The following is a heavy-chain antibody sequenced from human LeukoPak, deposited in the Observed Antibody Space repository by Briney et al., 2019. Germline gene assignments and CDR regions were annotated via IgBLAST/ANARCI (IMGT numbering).Heavy chain of an antibody. J-gene: IGHJ3*02. D-gene: IGHD2-2*03. CDR3: ARGRIGYCGSTSCPGTFDI. CDR1: GGSLSSGTYY. CDR2: IYSSGST. V-gene: IGHV4-61*02. Sequence: SETLSLTCTVSGGSLSSGTYYWSWIRQPAGEGLEWIGRIYSSGSTNYNPSLKSRVTISVDTSKNQFSLKLTSMTAADTAVYYCARGRIGYCGSTSCPGTFDIWGQGTMVTVSS.